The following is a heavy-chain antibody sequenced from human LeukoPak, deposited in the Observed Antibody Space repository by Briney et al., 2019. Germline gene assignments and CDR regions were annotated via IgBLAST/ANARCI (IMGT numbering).Heavy chain of an antibody. CDR2: ISTYDGNT. V-gene: IGHV1-18*01. CDR3: ARDNNRSFKFSSSDY. Sequence: GASVKVSCKASGYTFTWYGISWVRQAPGQGLEWVGWISTYDGNTNYAQKLQGRLTMTRDTSTSTAYMELRSLRSDDTAVYYCARDNNRSFKFSSSDYWGQGTLVTVSS. CDR1: GYTFTWYG. D-gene: IGHD1-14*01. J-gene: IGHJ4*02.